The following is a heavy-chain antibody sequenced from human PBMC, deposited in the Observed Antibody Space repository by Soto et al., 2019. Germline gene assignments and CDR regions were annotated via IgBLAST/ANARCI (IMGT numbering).Heavy chain of an antibody. D-gene: IGHD2-2*01. CDR2: ISYDGSDK. V-gene: IGHV3-30*18. CDR3: AKSPNSYCSSYHCYKYYFDY. Sequence: GGSLRLSCAASGFTFNTFGMHWVRQAPGKGLEWVAVISYDGSDKYYSDSVRGRFTISRDNSMNTLYLQMNSLRTEDTAVYYCAKSPNSYCSSYHCYKYYFDYWGQGTLVTVSS. CDR1: GFTFNTFG. J-gene: IGHJ4*02.